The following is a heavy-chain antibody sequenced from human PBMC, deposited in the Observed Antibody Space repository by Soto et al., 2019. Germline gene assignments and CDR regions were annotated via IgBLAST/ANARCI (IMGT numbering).Heavy chain of an antibody. D-gene: IGHD3-3*01. CDR2: INHSGST. V-gene: IGHV4-34*01. Sequence: SETLSLTCAVYGGSFSGYYWSWIRQPPGKGLEWIGEINHSGSTNYNPSLKSRVTISVDTSKNQFSLKLSSVTAADTAVYYCARETIFGVVTNWFDPWGQGTLVTVSS. CDR3: ARETIFGVVTNWFDP. CDR1: GGSFSGYY. J-gene: IGHJ5*02.